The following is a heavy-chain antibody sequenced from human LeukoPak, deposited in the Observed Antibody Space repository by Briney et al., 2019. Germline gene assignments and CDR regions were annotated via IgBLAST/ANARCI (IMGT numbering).Heavy chain of an antibody. CDR1: GGSFSGYY. CDR3: ARTMAANWFDP. V-gene: IGHV4-59*01. CDR2: IYYSGST. D-gene: IGHD5-24*01. Sequence: SETLSLTCAVYGGSFSGYYWSWIRQPPGKGLEWIGYIYYSGSTTYNPSLKSRVTISLDTSKNQFSLKLTSVTAADTAVYYCARTMAANWFDPWGQGTLVTVSS. J-gene: IGHJ5*02.